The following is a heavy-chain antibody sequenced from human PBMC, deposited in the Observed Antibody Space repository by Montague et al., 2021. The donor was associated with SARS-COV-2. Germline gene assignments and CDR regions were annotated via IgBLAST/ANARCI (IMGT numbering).Heavy chain of an antibody. CDR2: IYYSGST. J-gene: IGHJ3*02. Sequence: SETLSLTCTVSGGSISSSSYYWGWIRQPPGKGLEWIGSIYYSGSTYYNPSLKSRVTISVDTSKNQFSLKLSSVTAADTAVYYCASPTYYYDSSGSDAFAIWGQGTMVTASS. V-gene: IGHV4-39*01. CDR3: ASPTYYYDSSGSDAFAI. D-gene: IGHD3-22*01. CDR1: GGSISSSSYY.